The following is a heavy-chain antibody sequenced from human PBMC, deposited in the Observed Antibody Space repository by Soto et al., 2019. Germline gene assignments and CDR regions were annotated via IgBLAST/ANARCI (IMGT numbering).Heavy chain of an antibody. Sequence: QVQLVESGGGVVQPGRSLRLSCAASGFTFSSYGMHWVRQAPGKGLEWVAVISYDGSNKYYADSVRGRFTISRDNSKNTLYLQRNSLRAEDTAVYYCAKQTPRGYSYGSLDYWGQGTLVTVSS. D-gene: IGHD5-18*01. CDR2: ISYDGSNK. V-gene: IGHV3-30*18. J-gene: IGHJ4*02. CDR1: GFTFSSYG. CDR3: AKQTPRGYSYGSLDY.